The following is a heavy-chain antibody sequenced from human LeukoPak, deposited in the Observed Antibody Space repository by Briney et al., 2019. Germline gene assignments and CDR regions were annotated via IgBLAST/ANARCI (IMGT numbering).Heavy chain of an antibody. Sequence: SETLSLTCAVYGGSFSGYYWSWIRQPPGKGLEWIGEINHSGSTNYNPSLKSRVTISVDTSKNQFSLKLSSVTAADTAVYYCARSSWYSAFDIWGQGTMVTVSS. D-gene: IGHD6-13*01. CDR3: ARSSWYSAFDI. CDR1: GGSFSGYY. V-gene: IGHV4-34*01. J-gene: IGHJ3*02. CDR2: INHSGST.